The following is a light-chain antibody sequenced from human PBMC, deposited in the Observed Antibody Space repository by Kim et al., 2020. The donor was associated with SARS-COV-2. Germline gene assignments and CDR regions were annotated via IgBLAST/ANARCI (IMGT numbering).Light chain of an antibody. V-gene: IGKV1-39*01. Sequence: DIQMTQSPSSLSASVGDRVTITCRASQSISSYLNWYQQKPGKAPKLLIYAASSLQSGVPSRFSVSGSGTDFTLTISSLQPEDIATYYCQQSYSTPQITFGQGTRLEIK. CDR2: AAS. CDR1: QSISSY. CDR3: QQSYSTPQIT. J-gene: IGKJ5*01.